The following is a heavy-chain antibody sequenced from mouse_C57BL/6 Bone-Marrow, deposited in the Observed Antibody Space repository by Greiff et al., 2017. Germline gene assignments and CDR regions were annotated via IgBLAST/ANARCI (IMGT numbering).Heavy chain of an antibody. CDR2: IYPGSGST. V-gene: IGHV1-55*01. D-gene: IGHD1-1*01. CDR1: GYTFTSYW. CDR3: AREDYYGSSYDY. J-gene: IGHJ2*01. Sequence: VQLQQPGAELVKPGASVKMSCKASGYTFTSYWITWVKQRPGQGLEWIGDIYPGSGSTNYNEKFKSKATLTVDTSSSTAYMQLSSLTSEDAAVYYCAREDYYGSSYDYWGQGTTLTVSS.